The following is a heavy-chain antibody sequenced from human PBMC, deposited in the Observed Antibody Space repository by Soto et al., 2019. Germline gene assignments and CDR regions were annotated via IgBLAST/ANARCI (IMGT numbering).Heavy chain of an antibody. D-gene: IGHD3-22*01. V-gene: IGHV3-23*01. Sequence: EVQLLESGGGLVHPGGSLRLSCGVSEFTFSSYAMSWVRQAPGKGLEWVSTISGSGVSTYYGDSVKGRFTISRDNSKNTLYLQMNSLRVEDTAMYYCAKDRGVVVVVTTGGGFDRWGQGTMVNVSS. CDR3: AKDRGVVVVVTTGGGFDR. CDR1: EFTFSSYA. J-gene: IGHJ3*01. CDR2: ISGSGVST.